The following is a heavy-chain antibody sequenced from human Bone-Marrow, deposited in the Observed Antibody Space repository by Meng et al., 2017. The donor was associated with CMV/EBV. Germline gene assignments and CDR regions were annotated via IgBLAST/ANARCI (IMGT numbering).Heavy chain of an antibody. CDR3: AAGYTYDYFPY. CDR1: GYSLTVLS. J-gene: IGHJ4*01. Sequence: ASVKVSCKFSGYSLTVLSRHWVRQAPGKGLEWMGGFDPEDGETIYAQKFQGRVNMAVDTSTDTAYMQLSRLTSEDTAIYYCAAGYTYDYFPYWGQGAMVTVSS. V-gene: IGHV1-24*01. CDR2: FDPEDGET. D-gene: IGHD5-18*01.